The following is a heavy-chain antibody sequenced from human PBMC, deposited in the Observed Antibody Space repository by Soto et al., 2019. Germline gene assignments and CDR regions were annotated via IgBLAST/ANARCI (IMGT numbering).Heavy chain of an antibody. J-gene: IGHJ4*02. D-gene: IGHD3-22*01. CDR2: IDYRGST. CDR3: ATRLYHSRGYYYVPY. CDR1: AGSISSSSYF. Sequence: QLQLQESGPGLVKPSETLSLTCTVSAGSISSSSYFSGWIRQPPGKGLEWIGTIDYRGSTSYNPSLKSRVTISVDTSKNQFSLTLSSVTAADTAVYYWATRLYHSRGYYYVPYWGQGTLVTVSS. V-gene: IGHV4-39*01.